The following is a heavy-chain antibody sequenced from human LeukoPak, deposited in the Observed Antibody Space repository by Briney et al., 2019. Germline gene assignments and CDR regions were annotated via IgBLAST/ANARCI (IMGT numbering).Heavy chain of an antibody. CDR3: AKDRDGWLSSGCLDY. J-gene: IGHJ4*02. D-gene: IGHD3-22*01. CDR1: GFTFSSYA. V-gene: IGHV3-23*01. CDR2: ISGSGGST. Sequence: GGSLRLSCAASGFTFSSYAMSWVRQAPGKGLEWVSAISGSGGSTYYADSVKGRFTISRDNSKNTLYLQMNSLRAEDTAVYYCAKDRDGWLSSGCLDYWGQGTLVTVSS.